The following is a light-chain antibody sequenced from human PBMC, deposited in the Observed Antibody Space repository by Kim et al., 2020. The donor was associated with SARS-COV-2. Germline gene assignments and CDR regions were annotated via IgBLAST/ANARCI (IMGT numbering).Light chain of an antibody. CDR2: GAS. J-gene: IGKJ5*01. CDR1: QSVSTN. V-gene: IGKV3D-15*01. Sequence: SVSPGERATLSCRASQSVSTNLAWYQQQPGQAPRLLIYGASTRATGIPARFSGSGSGTEFTLTISSLQSEDFAVYYCQQYNTWLITFGQGTHWRL. CDR3: QQYNTWLIT.